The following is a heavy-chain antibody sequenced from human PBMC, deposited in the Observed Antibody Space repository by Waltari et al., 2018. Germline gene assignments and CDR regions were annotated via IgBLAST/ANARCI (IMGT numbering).Heavy chain of an antibody. D-gene: IGHD5-12*01. J-gene: IGHJ3*02. CDR1: GCSISSSSYY. CDR2: IYYSGST. V-gene: IGHV4-39*07. Sequence: QLQLQESGPGLVKPSETLSLTCTVSGCSISSSSYYWGWIRQPPGKGLEWIGSIYYSGSTYYNPSLKSRVTISVDTSKNQFSLKLSSVTAADTAVYYCATVEMATKRAFDIWGQGTMVTVSS. CDR3: ATVEMATKRAFDI.